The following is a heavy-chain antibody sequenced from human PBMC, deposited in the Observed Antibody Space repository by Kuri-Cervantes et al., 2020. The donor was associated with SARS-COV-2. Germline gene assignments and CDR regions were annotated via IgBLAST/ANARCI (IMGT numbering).Heavy chain of an antibody. CDR3: AERDGGSGYDPINWFDP. CDR1: GGSISSYY. CDR2: IYYSGST. D-gene: IGHD5-12*01. Sequence: GSLRLSCTVSGGSISSYYWSWIRQPPGKGLEWIGYIYYSGSTNYNPSLKSRVTISVDTSKNQFSLKLSSVTAADTAVYYCAERDGGSGYDPINWFDPWGQGTLVTVAS. V-gene: IGHV4-59*08. J-gene: IGHJ5*02.